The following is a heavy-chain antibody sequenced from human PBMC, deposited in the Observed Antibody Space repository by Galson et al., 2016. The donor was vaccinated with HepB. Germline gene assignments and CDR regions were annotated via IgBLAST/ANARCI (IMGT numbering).Heavy chain of an antibody. CDR1: GFTFSGST. Sequence: SLRLSCAASGFTFSGSTMNWVRQAPGKGLEWVSYIDYWSSTIYYADSVKGRFTISRDNAMNSLYLQMNTLRDEYTAVYYCARLSTYRYPSVDYWGQGTLVTVSS. J-gene: IGHJ4*02. CDR2: IDYWSSTI. CDR3: ARLSTYRYPSVDY. V-gene: IGHV3-48*02. D-gene: IGHD1-26*01.